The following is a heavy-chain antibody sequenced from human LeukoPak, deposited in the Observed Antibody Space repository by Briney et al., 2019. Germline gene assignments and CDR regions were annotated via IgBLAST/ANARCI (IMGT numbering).Heavy chain of an antibody. J-gene: IGHJ6*03. D-gene: IGHD3-9*01. CDR3: ARLVVLQYFDVNPDPYFYYMDV. Sequence: PSETLSLTCTVSGGSISSNNYYWGWIRQPPGKGLEWIGNIYYSGSTYYNPSLKSRVTISVDTSKNQFSLKLTSVTAADTAVYYCARLVVLQYFDVNPDPYFYYMDVWGKGTTVTVSS. CDR1: GGSISSNNYY. CDR2: IYYSGST. V-gene: IGHV4-39*01.